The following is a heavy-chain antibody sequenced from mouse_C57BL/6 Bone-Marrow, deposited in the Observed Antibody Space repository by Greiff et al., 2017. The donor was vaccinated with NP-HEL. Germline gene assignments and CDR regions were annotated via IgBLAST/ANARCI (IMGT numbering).Heavy chain of an antibody. V-gene: IGHV5-12*01. CDR1: GFTFSDYY. CDR2: ISNGGGST. CDR3: ARHSDYGSSYEDYYAMDY. D-gene: IGHD1-1*01. J-gene: IGHJ4*01. Sequence: DVMLVESGGGLVQPGGSLKLSCAASGFTFSDYYMYWVRQTPEKRLEWVAYISNGGGSTYYPDTVKGRFTISRDNAKNTLYLQMSRLKSEDTAMYYCARHSDYGSSYEDYYAMDYWGQGTSVTVSS.